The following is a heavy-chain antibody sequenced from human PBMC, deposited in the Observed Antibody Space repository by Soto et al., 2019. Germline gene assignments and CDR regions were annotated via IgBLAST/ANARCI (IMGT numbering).Heavy chain of an antibody. CDR1: GYTFTGYY. Sequence: ASVKVSCKASGYTFTGYYMHWVRQAPGQGLEWMGWIYPNSGGTNYAQNFQGWVTMTRDTSISTAYMELSRLRSDDTAVYYCARDVLPYECYYDSXGYLTGMDVWGQGTTVTVSS. V-gene: IGHV1-2*04. D-gene: IGHD3-22*01. CDR2: IYPNSGGT. CDR3: ARDVLPYECYYDSXGYLTGMDV. J-gene: IGHJ6*02.